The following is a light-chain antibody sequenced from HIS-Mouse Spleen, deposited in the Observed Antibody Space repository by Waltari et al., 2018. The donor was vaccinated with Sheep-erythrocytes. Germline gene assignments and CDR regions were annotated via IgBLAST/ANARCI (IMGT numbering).Light chain of an antibody. Sequence: DVVMTQSPLSLPVTLGQPASISCRSSQSLVHSDGNTYVNWFQQRPGQSPRRLIYKVSNRNSGVQDRFSDSWSGTDFTLKISRLEAEDVGVYYCMQGTHWPPYTFGQGTKLGIK. CDR3: MQGTHWPPYT. CDR2: KVS. V-gene: IGKV2-30*02. CDR1: QSLVHSDGNTY. J-gene: IGKJ2*01.